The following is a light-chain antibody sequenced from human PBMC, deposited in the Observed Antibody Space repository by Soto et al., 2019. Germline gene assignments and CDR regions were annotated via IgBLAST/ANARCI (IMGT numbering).Light chain of an antibody. CDR1: QGINNY. CDR2: AAS. Sequence: DIQMTQSPSAMSASVGDRVTISCRASQGINNYLAWFQQRPGQVPRRLIYAASNLLSGVPSRFSGSGSGTEFTLTISSLQPEDFAIYYCLQHSLYPFTFGGGTKVDIK. CDR3: LQHSLYPFT. J-gene: IGKJ4*01. V-gene: IGKV1-17*03.